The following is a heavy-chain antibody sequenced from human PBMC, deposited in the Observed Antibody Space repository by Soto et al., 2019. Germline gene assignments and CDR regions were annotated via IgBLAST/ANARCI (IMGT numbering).Heavy chain of an antibody. D-gene: IGHD3-3*01. CDR2: IKQDGSEK. V-gene: IGHV3-7*01. CDR1: GFTFSSYW. J-gene: IGHJ4*02. Sequence: GGSLRLSCAASGFTFSSYWMSWVRQAPGKGLEWVANIKQDGSEKYYVDSVKGRFTISRDNAKNSLYLQMNSLRAEDTAVYYCARVTHDFWSGYPYYFDYWGQGTLVTVSS. CDR3: ARVTHDFWSGYPYYFDY.